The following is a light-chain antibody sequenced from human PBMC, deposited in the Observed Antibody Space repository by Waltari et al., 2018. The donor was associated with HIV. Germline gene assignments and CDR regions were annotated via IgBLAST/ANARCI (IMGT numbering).Light chain of an antibody. CDR3: SSYTNINTVV. CDR2: EVT. J-gene: IGLJ2*01. Sequence: QSALTQPASVSGSPGQSTTLPCTGATSAVGVCAYASWYQQHPGKAPTLIIYEVTNRPSGVSKRFSGSKSGITASLTISGLQTEDEADYYCSSYTNINTVVFGGGTKLTVL. CDR1: TSAVGVCAY. V-gene: IGLV2-14*01.